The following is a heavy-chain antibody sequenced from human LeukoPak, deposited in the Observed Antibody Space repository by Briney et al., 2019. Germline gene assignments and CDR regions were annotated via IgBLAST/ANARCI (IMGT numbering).Heavy chain of an antibody. CDR2: IIPIFGTA. D-gene: IGHD4-17*01. CDR3: AFDYGDTLFDY. V-gene: IGHV1-69*13. CDR1: GGTFSSYA. Sequence: GASVKVSCKASGGTFSSYAISWVRQAPGQGLEWMGGIIPIFGTANYAQKFQGRVTITADESTSTAYMKLSSLRSEDTAVYYCAFDYGDTLFDYWGQGTLVTVSS. J-gene: IGHJ4*02.